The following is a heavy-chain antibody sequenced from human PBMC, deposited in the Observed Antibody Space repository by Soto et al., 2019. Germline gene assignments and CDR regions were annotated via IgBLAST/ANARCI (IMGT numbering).Heavy chain of an antibody. V-gene: IGHV4-39*01. J-gene: IGHJ5*02. CDR2: IYYSGST. D-gene: IGHD4-17*01. CDR3: AGKGGVGYGDHEILFDP. CDR1: GGSISSSSYY. Sequence: QLQLQESGPGLVKPSETLSLTCTVSGGSISSSSYYWGWIRQPPGKGLEWIGSIYYSGSTYYNPSLKSRVTISVDTAKNQFSLKLGSVDAADTAVYFRAGKGGVGYGDHEILFDPRGQGTLVTVSS.